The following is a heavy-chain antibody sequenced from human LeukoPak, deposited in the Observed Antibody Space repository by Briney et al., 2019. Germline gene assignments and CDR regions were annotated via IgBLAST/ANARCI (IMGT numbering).Heavy chain of an antibody. V-gene: IGHV1-2*02. D-gene: IGHD1-26*01. CDR2: INPNSGGT. J-gene: IGHJ5*02. CDR3: ARSYSGSYGMMLSGFDP. CDR1: GYTFTGYY. Sequence: GASVKVSCKASGYTFTGYYMHWVRQAPGQGLEWMGWINPNSGGTNYAQKFQGRVTMTRDTSISTAYMELSRLRSDDTAVYYCARSYSGSYGMMLSGFDPWGQGTLVTVSS.